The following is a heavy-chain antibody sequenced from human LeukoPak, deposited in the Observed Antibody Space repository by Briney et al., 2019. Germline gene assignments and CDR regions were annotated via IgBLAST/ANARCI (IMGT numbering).Heavy chain of an antibody. CDR1: GGSFHTYY. V-gene: IGHV4-4*07. J-gene: IGHJ3*02. D-gene: IGHD3-22*01. CDR2: VYASGST. CDR3: ARGPYSYDSSGAFDI. Sequence: SETLSLTCTVSGGSFHTYYWNWIRQPAGKPLEWIGRVYASGSTDSNSSLKSRVTMSVDTSKNQFSLELRSVTAADTAVYFCARGPYSYDSSGAFDIWGQGTMVTVSS.